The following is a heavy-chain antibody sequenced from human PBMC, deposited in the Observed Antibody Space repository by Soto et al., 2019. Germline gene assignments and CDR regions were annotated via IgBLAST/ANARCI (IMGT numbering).Heavy chain of an antibody. CDR2: MNPNSGNT. Sequence: ASVKVSCKASGYTFTSYDINWVRQASGQGLEWMGWMNPNSGNTGYAQKFQGRVTMTRNTSISTAYMELSSLRSEDTAMYYCARALWLPYYYYYMDVWGKGTTVTVSS. CDR3: ARALWLPYYYYYMDV. CDR1: GYTFTSYD. J-gene: IGHJ6*03. D-gene: IGHD5-12*01. V-gene: IGHV1-8*01.